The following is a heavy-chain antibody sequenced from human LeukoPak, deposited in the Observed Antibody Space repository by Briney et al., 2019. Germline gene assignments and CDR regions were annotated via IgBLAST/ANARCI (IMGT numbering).Heavy chain of an antibody. J-gene: IGHJ4*02. CDR3: ARDVFADSSGGSFDF. Sequence: GGSLRLSCAASGFSFDTHGMHWVRQAPGKGLEWGAVIWYDGSKKYYADSVKGRFTISRDNSKKSLFLQMNSLRAEDTALYYCARDVFADSSGGSFDFWGQGTLVTVSS. CDR2: IWYDGSKK. V-gene: IGHV3-33*01. CDR1: GFSFDTHG. D-gene: IGHD3-16*01.